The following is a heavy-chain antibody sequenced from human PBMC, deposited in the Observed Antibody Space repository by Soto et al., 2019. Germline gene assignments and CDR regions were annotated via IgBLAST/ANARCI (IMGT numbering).Heavy chain of an antibody. CDR3: ARHYYSSGTHFDY. Sequence: GGSLRLSCAASGFTFSTHAVSWVRQTPGKGLEWVSAISGSGTSAYYADSVKGRFTISRDNSKNTLSLQMNSLRAEETALYYCARHYYSSGTHFDYWGLGTLVTVSS. D-gene: IGHD3-10*01. J-gene: IGHJ4*02. CDR1: GFTFSTHA. CDR2: ISGSGTSA. V-gene: IGHV3-23*01.